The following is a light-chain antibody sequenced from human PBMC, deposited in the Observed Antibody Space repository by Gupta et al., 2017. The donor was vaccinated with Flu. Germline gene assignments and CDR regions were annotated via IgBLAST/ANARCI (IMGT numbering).Light chain of an antibody. V-gene: IGKV3-20*01. CDR1: QGVGSSY. CDR3: QQAGTSPFT. J-gene: IGKJ3*01. CDR2: GAS. Sequence: EVVLTQTPGTLSLSPGDRATLSCRASQGVGSSYVAWYQQKPGQAPRLLICGASSRATGIPDRFSGSGSGTDSTLTISRLEPEDFAVYYCQQAGTSPFTFGHGTKVDIK.